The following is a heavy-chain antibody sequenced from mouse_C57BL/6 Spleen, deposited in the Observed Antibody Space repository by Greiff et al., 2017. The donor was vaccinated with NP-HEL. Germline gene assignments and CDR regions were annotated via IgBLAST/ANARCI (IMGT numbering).Heavy chain of an antibody. CDR2: IDPSDSYT. CDR3: ARSGDGYLDY. J-gene: IGHJ2*01. CDR1: GYTFTSYW. Sequence: QVQLQQSGAELVMPGASVKLSCKASGYTFTSYWMHWVKQRPGQGLEWIGEIDPSDSYTNYNQKFKGKSTLTVDKSSSTAYMQLSSLTSEDSAVYYCARSGDGYLDYWGQGTTLTVSS. D-gene: IGHD2-3*01. V-gene: IGHV1-69*01.